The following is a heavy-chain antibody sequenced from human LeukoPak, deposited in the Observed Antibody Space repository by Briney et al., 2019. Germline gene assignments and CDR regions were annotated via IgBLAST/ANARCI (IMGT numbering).Heavy chain of an antibody. CDR1: GYSISSGYY. CDR2: IYHSGST. CDR3: ARDKVVAATRVVCLFDY. V-gene: IGHV4-38-2*02. J-gene: IGHJ4*02. D-gene: IGHD2-15*01. Sequence: SETLSLTCTVSGYSISSGYYWGWIRQPPGKGLEWIGSIYHSGSTYYNPSLKSRVTISVDTSKNQFSLKLSSVTAADTAVYYCARDKVVAATRVVCLFDYWGQGTLVTVSS.